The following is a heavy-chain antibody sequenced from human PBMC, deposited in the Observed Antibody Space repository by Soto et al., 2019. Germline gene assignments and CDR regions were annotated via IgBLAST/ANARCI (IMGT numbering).Heavy chain of an antibody. J-gene: IGHJ5*02. CDR3: ARVLTQPRRWFDP. CDR1: GGSISSGDYY. Sequence: ASETLSLTCTVSGGSISSGDYYWSWIRQPPGKGLEWIGYIYYSGSTYYNPSLKSRVTISVDTSKNQFSLKLSSVTAADTAVYYCARVLTQPRRWFDPWGQGTLVTVSS. CDR2: IYYSGST. D-gene: IGHD2-2*01. V-gene: IGHV4-30-4*01.